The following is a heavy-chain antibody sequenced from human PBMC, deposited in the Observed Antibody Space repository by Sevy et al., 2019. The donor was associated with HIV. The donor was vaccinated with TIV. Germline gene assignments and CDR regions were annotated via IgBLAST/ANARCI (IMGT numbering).Heavy chain of an antibody. D-gene: IGHD4-17*01. J-gene: IGHJ4*02. CDR3: ARVRGYGDSFYFDY. V-gene: IGHV4-4*07. CDR1: GVSISTFY. CDR2: IFTSGTT. Sequence: SETLSLTCTVSGVSISTFYWGWIRQPAGKGLEWIGRIFTSGTTNYNPSLKSRLTMSVDTSKNQFSLKLSSVTAADTAVYCCARVRGYGDSFYFDYWGQGILVTVSS.